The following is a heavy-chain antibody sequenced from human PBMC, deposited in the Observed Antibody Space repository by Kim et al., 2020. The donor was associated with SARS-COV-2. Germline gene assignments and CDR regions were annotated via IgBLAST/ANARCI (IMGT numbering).Heavy chain of an antibody. CDR3: ARSTAAFYYYGMDV. J-gene: IGHJ6*02. CDR2: ISYDGSDK. D-gene: IGHD6-25*01. V-gene: IGHV3-30-3*01. CDR1: GFTFSTYA. Sequence: GGSLRLSCAASGFTFSTYAVHWVRQAPGKGLEWVALISYDGSDKSYADSVKGRFTISRDNSKNTLYLQMNSLRAEDTAVYFCARSTAAFYYYGMDVWGQGTTVTVSS.